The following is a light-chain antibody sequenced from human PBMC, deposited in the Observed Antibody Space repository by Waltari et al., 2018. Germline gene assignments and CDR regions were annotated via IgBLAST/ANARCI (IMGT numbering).Light chain of an antibody. CDR2: GAS. CDR1: QSVSSS. Sequence: EIVMTQSPATLSLSPGERATLSCRASQSVSSSLAWYQQKPEQAPRLLIYGASSRATGIPDRFSGSGSGTDFTLTISSLEPEDVAVYYCLQRSNWPQYSFGQGTKVEIK. V-gene: IGKV3-15*01. CDR3: LQRSNWPQYS. J-gene: IGKJ2*03.